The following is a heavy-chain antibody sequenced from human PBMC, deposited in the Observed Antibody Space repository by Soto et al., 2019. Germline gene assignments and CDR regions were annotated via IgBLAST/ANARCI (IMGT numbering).Heavy chain of an antibody. D-gene: IGHD5-12*01. J-gene: IGHJ5*02. CDR1: GYSFTSYW. Sequence: LGESLKISCKGSGYSFTSYWIGWVRQMPGKGLEWMGIIYPGDSDTRYSPSFQGQVTISADKSISTAYLQWSSLKASDTAMYYCATSGARGYSGYDSWFDPWGQGTLVTVSS. CDR2: IYPGDSDT. V-gene: IGHV5-51*01. CDR3: ATSGARGYSGYDSWFDP.